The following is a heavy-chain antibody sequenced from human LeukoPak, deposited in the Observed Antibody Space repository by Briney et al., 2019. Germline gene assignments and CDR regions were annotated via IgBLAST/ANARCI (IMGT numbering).Heavy chain of an antibody. CDR1: GYTFTGYY. CDR3: ASEYCSSTSCYGY. V-gene: IGHV1-2*02. Sequence: ASAKVSCKASGYTFTGYYMHWVRQAPGQGLEWMGWINPNSGGTNYAQKFQGRVTMTRDTSISTAYMELSRLRSDDTAVYYCASEYCSSTSCYGYWGQGTLVTVSS. J-gene: IGHJ4*02. D-gene: IGHD2-2*01. CDR2: INPNSGGT.